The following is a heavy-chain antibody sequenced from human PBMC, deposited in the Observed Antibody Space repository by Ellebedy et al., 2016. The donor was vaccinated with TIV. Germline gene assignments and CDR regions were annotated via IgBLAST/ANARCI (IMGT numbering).Heavy chain of an antibody. V-gene: IGHV3-7*01. CDR2: ISQDGSDQ. CDR1: GFSFRSYW. D-gene: IGHD4-17*01. J-gene: IGHJ5*02. CDR3: ARRGSYGDYAVQVNSWFDR. Sequence: GESLKISCAASGFSFRSYWMSWIRQAPGKGLERVANISQDGSDQYYVDSVKGRFTISRDNANKFLFLQMNSLRVEDTAVYYCARRGSYGDYAVQVNSWFDRWGQGTLVTVSS.